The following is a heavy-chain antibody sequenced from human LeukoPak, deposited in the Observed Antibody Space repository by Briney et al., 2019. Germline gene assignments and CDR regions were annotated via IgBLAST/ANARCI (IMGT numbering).Heavy chain of an antibody. D-gene: IGHD6-13*01. CDR3: AKGGRIAVAGTPLFDY. Sequence: GGSLRLSCAASGFTFSSYWMHWVRQAPGKGLEWVAVISYDGSNKYYADSVKGRFTISRDNSKNTLYLQMNSLRAEDTAVYYCAKGGRIAVAGTPLFDYWGQGTLVTVSS. CDR1: GFTFSSYW. CDR2: ISYDGSNK. J-gene: IGHJ4*02. V-gene: IGHV3-30*18.